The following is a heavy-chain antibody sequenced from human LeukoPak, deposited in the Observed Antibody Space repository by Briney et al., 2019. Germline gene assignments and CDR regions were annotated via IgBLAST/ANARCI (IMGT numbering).Heavy chain of an antibody. CDR2: IRYDVSNK. CDR1: GFTFSSYG. Sequence: GGSLRLSCAASGFTFSSYGMYWVRQAPGKGLEWVAFIRYDVSNKYYADSVKGRFTVSRDNTKNTLYMQMKSLRAEDTAVYYCAKGGGYEAQYYYYYLDVWGKGTTVSISS. J-gene: IGHJ6*03. V-gene: IGHV3-30*02. D-gene: IGHD5-12*01. CDR3: AKGGGYEAQYYYYYLDV.